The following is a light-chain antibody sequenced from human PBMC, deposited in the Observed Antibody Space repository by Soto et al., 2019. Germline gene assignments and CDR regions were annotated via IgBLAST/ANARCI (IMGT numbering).Light chain of an antibody. CDR3: QQYDYSRT. J-gene: IGKJ1*01. Sequence: DIQITQSPSTLSASVGDTVTITCRASQSVSDSLAWYQVKPGEAPKLLIFDVSNLETGVPSRFSGSGSGTEFSLTIRRLQPDDFATYYCQQYDYSRTFGQGTKVDXK. CDR1: QSVSDS. V-gene: IGKV1-5*01. CDR2: DVS.